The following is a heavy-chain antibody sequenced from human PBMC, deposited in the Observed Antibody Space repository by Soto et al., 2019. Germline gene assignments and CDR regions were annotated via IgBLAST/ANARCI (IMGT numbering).Heavy chain of an antibody. J-gene: IGHJ6*02. CDR2: IIPIFGTA. V-gene: IGHV1-69*01. Sequence: QVQLVQSGAEVKKPGSSVKVSCKASGGTFSSYAISWVRQAPGQGLEWMGGIIPIFGTAKYAQKFQGRVTITADEFTSTAYMELSSLRSEDTAVYYCARGGDIVVVPAARDYYYGMDVWGQGTTVTVSS. D-gene: IGHD2-2*01. CDR3: ARGGDIVVVPAARDYYYGMDV. CDR1: GGTFSSYA.